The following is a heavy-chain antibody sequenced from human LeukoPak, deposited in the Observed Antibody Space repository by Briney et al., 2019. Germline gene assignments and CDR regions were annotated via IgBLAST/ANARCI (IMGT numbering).Heavy chain of an antibody. V-gene: IGHV3-23*01. D-gene: IGHD1-1*01. J-gene: IGHJ6*03. Sequence: PGGSLRLSCAASGFTFSSYAMSWVRQAPGKGLEWVSAISGSGGSTYYADSVKGRFTISRDNSRNTLYLQMNSLRAEDTAVYYCAKGREVEKYYYYMDVWGKGTTVTVSS. CDR2: ISGSGGST. CDR3: AKGREVEKYYYYMDV. CDR1: GFTFSSYA.